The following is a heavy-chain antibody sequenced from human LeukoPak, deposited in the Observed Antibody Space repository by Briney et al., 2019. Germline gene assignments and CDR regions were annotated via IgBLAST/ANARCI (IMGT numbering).Heavy chain of an antibody. D-gene: IGHD3-9*01. V-gene: IGHV4-34*01. CDR1: GGSFSPYY. CDR3: ASPDIWTGYPLAY. CDR2: INHSGST. Sequence: PSETLSLTCAVYGGSFSPYYWNWIRQPPGKGLEWIGEINHSGSTNYNPSLKSRVIISVDTSKNQFSLKLSSVTAADTAVYYCASPDIWTGYPLAYWGQGTLVTVSS. J-gene: IGHJ4*02.